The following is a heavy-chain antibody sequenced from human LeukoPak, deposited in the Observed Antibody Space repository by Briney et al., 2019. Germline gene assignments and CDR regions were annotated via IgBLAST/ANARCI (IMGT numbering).Heavy chain of an antibody. CDR3: ATNSYSTTKQEHDY. CDR2: IYYSGGT. Sequence: KPSETLSLTCTVSGGSISSSSYYGGWLRQSPGKGLEWIGTIYYSGGTYYNPSLKSRVTISVDTSKNELSLKLSSVTAADTAVYYCATNSYSTTKQEHDYWGQGTLVTVSS. D-gene: IGHD2/OR15-2a*01. CDR1: GGSISSSSYY. V-gene: IGHV4-39*01. J-gene: IGHJ4*02.